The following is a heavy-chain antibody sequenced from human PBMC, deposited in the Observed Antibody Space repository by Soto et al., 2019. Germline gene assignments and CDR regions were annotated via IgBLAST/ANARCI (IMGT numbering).Heavy chain of an antibody. Sequence: GESLKISCKGSGYSFTSYWISWVRQMPGKGLEWMGRIDPSDSYTNYSPSFQGHVTISADKSISTAYLRWSSLKASDTAMYYCARHQEAAPYYYYYYGMDVWGQGTTVTVSS. J-gene: IGHJ6*02. D-gene: IGHD6-13*01. CDR3: ARHQEAAPYYYYYYGMDV. CDR2: IDPSDSYT. V-gene: IGHV5-10-1*01. CDR1: GYSFTSYW.